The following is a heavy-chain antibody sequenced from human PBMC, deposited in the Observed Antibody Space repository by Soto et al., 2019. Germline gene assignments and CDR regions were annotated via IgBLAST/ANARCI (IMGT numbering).Heavy chain of an antibody. V-gene: IGHV3-7*01. CDR1: GFTFSSYG. CDR2: IKQDGSEK. J-gene: IGHJ4*02. Sequence: ESGGGLVQPGGPLGLSLEAPGFTFSSYGITWVPRAPGKGLEWVANIKQDGSEKYYVDSVKGRFTISRDNAKNSLYLQMNSLRAEDTAVYYCARDLASTTIPNYWGQGTLVTVSS. D-gene: IGHD4-17*01. CDR3: ARDLASTTIPNY.